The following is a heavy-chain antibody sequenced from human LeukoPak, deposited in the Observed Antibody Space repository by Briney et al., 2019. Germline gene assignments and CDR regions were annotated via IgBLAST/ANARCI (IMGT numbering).Heavy chain of an antibody. D-gene: IGHD2-2*01. CDR1: GYSFTSYW. Sequence: GESLKISCKGSGYSFTSYWSSWVRQMPGKGLEWMGRIDPSDSYTNYSPSFQGHVTISADKSISTAYLQWSSLKASDTAMYYCARPGYCSSTSCYGGDYYYYGMDVWGQGTTVTVSS. V-gene: IGHV5-10-1*01. CDR2: IDPSDSYT. J-gene: IGHJ6*02. CDR3: ARPGYCSSTSCYGGDYYYYGMDV.